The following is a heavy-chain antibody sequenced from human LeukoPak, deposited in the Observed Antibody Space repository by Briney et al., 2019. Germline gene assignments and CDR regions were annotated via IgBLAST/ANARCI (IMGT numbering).Heavy chain of an antibody. D-gene: IGHD4-17*01. V-gene: IGHV3-21*01. CDR2: ISSSSSHI. J-gene: IGHJ3*02. CDR1: GFTFSSYS. Sequence: GGSLRLSCAASGFTFSSYSMKWVRQAPGKGLEWVSSISSSSSHIYYADSVKGRFTISRDNAKNSLYLQMNSLRAEDTAVYYCARTYGDFPDAFDIWGQGTMVTVSS. CDR3: ARTYGDFPDAFDI.